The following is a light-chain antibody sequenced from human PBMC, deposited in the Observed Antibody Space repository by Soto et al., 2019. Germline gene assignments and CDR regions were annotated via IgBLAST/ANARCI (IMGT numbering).Light chain of an antibody. V-gene: IGKV2-28*01. CDR2: LGS. Sequence: DIVMTQSPLSLPVTLGEPASISCRSSQSLLHSIGYNTLDWYLQKPGQSPQLLIYLGSNRASGVPDRFSGSGSGTDFTLKISRVEAEDVGVYYCMQAQQNPYTFGQGTKLEIK. J-gene: IGKJ2*01. CDR1: QSLLHSIGYNT. CDR3: MQAQQNPYT.